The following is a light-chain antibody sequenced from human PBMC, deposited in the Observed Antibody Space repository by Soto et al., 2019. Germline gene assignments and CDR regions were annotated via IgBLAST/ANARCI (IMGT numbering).Light chain of an antibody. J-gene: IGKJ1*01. CDR1: QSLLHSNGYNY. CDR3: MQALQTRT. Sequence: DIVMTQSRLSLPVTPGEPASISCRSSQSLLHSNGYNYLDWYLQKPGQSPQLLIYLGSNRASGVPDRFSGSGSGTDFTLKISRVEAEDVGVYYCMQALQTRTFGQGTKVDIK. CDR2: LGS. V-gene: IGKV2-28*01.